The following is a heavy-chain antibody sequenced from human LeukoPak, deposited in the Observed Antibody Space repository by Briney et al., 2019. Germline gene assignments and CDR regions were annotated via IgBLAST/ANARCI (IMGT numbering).Heavy chain of an antibody. V-gene: IGHV3-49*04. CDR1: GFKFGDYA. CDR3: GTSFPPRF. CDR2: IKDKAHRETT. Sequence: SGGSLRLSCTASGFKFGDYAVTWVRQAPGKGLEWIGFIKDKAHRETTEYAASMKGRLTISRDDSNSVAHLQMNSLKTEDSAVYYCGTSFPPRFWGHGTLVTVSS. D-gene: IGHD2-2*01. J-gene: IGHJ4*01.